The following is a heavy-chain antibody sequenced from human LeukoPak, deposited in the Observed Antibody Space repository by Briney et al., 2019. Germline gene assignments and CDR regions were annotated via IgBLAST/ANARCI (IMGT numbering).Heavy chain of an antibody. CDR1: GGSISSYY. V-gene: IGHV4-59*12. J-gene: IGHJ4*02. CDR2: IYYSGST. Sequence: SETLSLTCTVSGGSISSYYWSWIRQPPGKGLEWIGYIYYSGSTNYNPSLKSRVTISVDTSKNQFSLKLSSVTAADTAVYYCARRPAMVRGVTPFDYWGQGTLVTVSS. D-gene: IGHD3-10*01. CDR3: ARRPAMVRGVTPFDY.